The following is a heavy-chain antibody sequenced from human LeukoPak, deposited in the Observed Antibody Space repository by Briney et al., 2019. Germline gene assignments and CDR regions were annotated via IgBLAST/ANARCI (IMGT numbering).Heavy chain of an antibody. CDR3: ARFRANYYGSGSQGFDP. Sequence: PSQTLSLTCTVSGGSISSGGYYWSWIRQPPGKGLEWIGYIYYSGSTNYNPSLKSRVTISVDTSKNQFSLKLSSVTAADTAVYYCARFRANYYGSGSQGFDPWGQGTLVTVSS. V-gene: IGHV4-61*08. J-gene: IGHJ5*02. CDR2: IYYSGST. D-gene: IGHD3-10*01. CDR1: GGSISSGGYY.